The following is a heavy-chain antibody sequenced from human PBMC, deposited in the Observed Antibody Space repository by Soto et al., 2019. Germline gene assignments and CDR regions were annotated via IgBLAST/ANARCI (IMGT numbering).Heavy chain of an antibody. J-gene: IGHJ1*01. D-gene: IGHD5-12*01. CDR3: AKDLYYSGYDAPAEYFQH. CDR2: ISYDGSNK. Sequence: QVQLVESGGGVVQPGRSLRLSCAASGFTFSSYGMHWVRQAPGKGLEWVAVISYDGSNKYYADSVKGRFTISRDNSKNTLYLQINSLRAEDTAVYYCAKDLYYSGYDAPAEYFQHWGQGTLVTVSS. V-gene: IGHV3-30*18. CDR1: GFTFSSYG.